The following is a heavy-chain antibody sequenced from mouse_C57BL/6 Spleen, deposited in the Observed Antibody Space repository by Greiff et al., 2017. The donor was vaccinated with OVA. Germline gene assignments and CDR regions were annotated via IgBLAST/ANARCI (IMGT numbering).Heavy chain of an antibody. D-gene: IGHD2-12*01. V-gene: IGHV2-9-1*01. CDR2: IWTGGGT. J-gene: IGHJ3*01. Sequence: QVQLKESGPGLVAPSQSLSITCTVSGFSLTSYAISWVRQPPGKGLEWLGVIWTGGGTNYNSALRSRLSISKDNTKSQVFLKMNSLQTDDTARYYCAKQDPYYSHGFAYWGQGTLVTVSA. CDR3: AKQDPYYSHGFAY. CDR1: GFSLTSYA.